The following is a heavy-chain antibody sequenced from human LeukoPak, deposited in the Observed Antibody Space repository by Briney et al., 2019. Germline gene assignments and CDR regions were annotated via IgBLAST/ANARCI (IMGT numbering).Heavy chain of an antibody. CDR3: ARAPRGGDSTFDY. Sequence: SETLSLTCTVSGYSISSGYYWGWIRQPPGKGLEWIGSIYHSGSTYYNPSLKSRVTISVDTSKNQFSLKLSSVTAADTAVYYCARAPRGGDSTFDYWGQGTLVTVSS. J-gene: IGHJ4*02. D-gene: IGHD2-21*02. CDR2: IYHSGST. CDR1: GYSISSGYY. V-gene: IGHV4-38-2*02.